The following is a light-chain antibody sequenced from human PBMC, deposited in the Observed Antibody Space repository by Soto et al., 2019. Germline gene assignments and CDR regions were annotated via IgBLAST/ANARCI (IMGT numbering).Light chain of an antibody. V-gene: IGKV1-5*03. J-gene: IGKJ1*01. CDR3: QHYKTYSRT. CDR1: QNIDTW. Sequence: DIQMTQSPSTLSASVGDRVTITCRASQNIDTWLAWYQQKPGKPPTLLMYKASILESGVPSRSSGSGSETEFTLTISSLQPDDFATYYCQHYKTYSRTFGQGTKVDI. CDR2: KAS.